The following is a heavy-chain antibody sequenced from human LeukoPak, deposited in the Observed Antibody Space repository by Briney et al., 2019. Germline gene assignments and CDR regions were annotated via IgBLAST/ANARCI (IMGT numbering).Heavy chain of an antibody. V-gene: IGHV3-23*01. Sequence: AGGSLRLSCAASGFTFSNYAMSWVRQAPGKGLEWVSTISGSGGSTYYADSVKGRFTISRDNSKNTLHLQMNSLRAEGTAVYYCAKSAYYDSSGFYREYYFDYWGQGTLVTVSS. D-gene: IGHD3-22*01. CDR3: AKSAYYDSSGFYREYYFDY. J-gene: IGHJ4*02. CDR2: ISGSGGST. CDR1: GFTFSNYA.